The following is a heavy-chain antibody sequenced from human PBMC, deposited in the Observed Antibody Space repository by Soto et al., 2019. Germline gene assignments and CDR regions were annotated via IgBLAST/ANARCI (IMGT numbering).Heavy chain of an antibody. Sequence: GSLRLSCTASGFTLNFAWMSWVRQAPGKGLEWVGRIQAKADGGATHYAAPVKGRFTISRPDSENTLYLQMNSLRTEDTAVYYCATEGFIFGHHGVDVWGQATPVTVSS. CDR2: IQAKADGGAT. D-gene: IGHD3-3*02. CDR1: GFTLNFAW. V-gene: IGHV3-15*06. J-gene: IGHJ6*02. CDR3: ATEGFIFGHHGVDV.